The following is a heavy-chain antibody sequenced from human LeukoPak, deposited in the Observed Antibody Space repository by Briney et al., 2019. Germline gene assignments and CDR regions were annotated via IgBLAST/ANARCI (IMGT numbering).Heavy chain of an antibody. D-gene: IGHD6-19*01. V-gene: IGHV4-39*01. CDR3: ARSYSSGWSDY. CDR2: IYYSGST. Sequence: AETLSLTCTVSGCTISSSSYNWGWIRQPPGKGLEWIESIYYSGSTYYNPSLNSRATISVDTSKNQFSLKLSSVTDAHTAVYYCARSYSSGWSDYWGQGTLVTVSS. J-gene: IGHJ4*02. CDR1: GCTISSSSYN.